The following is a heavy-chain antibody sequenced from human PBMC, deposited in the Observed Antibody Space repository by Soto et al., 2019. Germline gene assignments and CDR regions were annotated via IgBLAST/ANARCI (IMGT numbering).Heavy chain of an antibody. Sequence: QVQLLQSGVEVKKPGASVKVSCKASGYSFISYGISWVRQAPGQGLEWMGRISPYNGNTNYAQNLQGRVTMTTDTTTITVQSVMSRLRPDDTDVYYFVRDLHASASYY. V-gene: IGHV1-18*01. CDR1: GYSFISYG. J-gene: IGHJ6*03. CDR2: ISPYNGNT. CDR3: VRDLHASASYY.